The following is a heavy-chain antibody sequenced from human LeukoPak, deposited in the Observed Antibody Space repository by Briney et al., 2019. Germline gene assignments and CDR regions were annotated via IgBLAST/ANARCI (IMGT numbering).Heavy chain of an antibody. D-gene: IGHD3-10*01. V-gene: IGHV3-48*04. J-gene: IGHJ4*02. CDR1: GFTFSSYW. CDR2: ISSSGSTI. CDR3: ARDLSRYYGSGTY. Sequence: GGSLRLSCAASGFTFSSYWMHWVRQAPGKGLEWVSYISSSGSTIYYADSVKGRFTISRDNAKNSLYLQMNSLRAEDTAVYYCARDLSRYYGSGTYWGQGTLVTVSS.